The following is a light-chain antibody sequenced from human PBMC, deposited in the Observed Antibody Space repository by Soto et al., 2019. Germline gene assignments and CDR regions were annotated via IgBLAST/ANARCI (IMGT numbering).Light chain of an antibody. CDR3: QQYNSWPPRYT. CDR2: DSS. CDR1: QSVSRA. J-gene: IGKJ2*01. V-gene: IGKV3-15*01. Sequence: DIVLTQSPATLSVSPGESASLSCRASQSVSRALAWYQHVPGQAPRLLISDSSTRATGVPARFSGSGSGTRLTLTISSLQSEDFAVYYCQQYNSWPPRYTFGQGTKLEI.